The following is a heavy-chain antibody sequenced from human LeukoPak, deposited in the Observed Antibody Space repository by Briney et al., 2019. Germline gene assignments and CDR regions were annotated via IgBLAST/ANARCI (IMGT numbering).Heavy chain of an antibody. CDR2: INHRGST. V-gene: IGHV4-34*01. CDR3: ARDRLRRITIFGWFDP. J-gene: IGHJ5*02. CDR1: GGSFSGYY. Sequence: SETLSLTCAVYGGSFSGYYWSWIRQPPGKGLEWIGEINHRGSTNYNPSLKSRVTVSLDTSKNQFSLKLSSVTAADTAVYYCARDRLRRITIFGWFDPWGQGTLVTVSS. D-gene: IGHD3-3*01.